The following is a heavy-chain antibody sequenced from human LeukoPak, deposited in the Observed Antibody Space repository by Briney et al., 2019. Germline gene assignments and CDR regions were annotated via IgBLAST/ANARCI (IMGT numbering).Heavy chain of an antibody. CDR1: GYTFTSYA. Sequence: GASVKVSCKASGYTFTSYAMHWVRQAPGQRLEWMGWINAGNGNTEYSQKFQGRVTITRDTSASTAYMELSSLRSEDTAVYYCARDRWYCSSTSCYSSSPFDYWGQGTLVTVSS. J-gene: IGHJ4*02. V-gene: IGHV1-3*01. CDR3: ARDRWYCSSTSCYSSSPFDY. CDR2: INAGNGNT. D-gene: IGHD2-2*01.